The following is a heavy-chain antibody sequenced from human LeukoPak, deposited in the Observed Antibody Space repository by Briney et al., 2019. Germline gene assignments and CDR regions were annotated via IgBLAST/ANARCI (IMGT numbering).Heavy chain of an antibody. Sequence: SVKVSCKASGGTFSSYAISWVRQAPGQGLEWMGGIIPIFGTANYAQKFQGRVTITADESTSTAYMELSTLRSEDTAVYYCAKASVTMIVVVIVDAFDIWGQGTMVTVSS. V-gene: IGHV1-69*13. CDR3: AKASVTMIVVVIVDAFDI. CDR1: GGTFSSYA. J-gene: IGHJ3*02. D-gene: IGHD3-22*01. CDR2: IIPIFGTA.